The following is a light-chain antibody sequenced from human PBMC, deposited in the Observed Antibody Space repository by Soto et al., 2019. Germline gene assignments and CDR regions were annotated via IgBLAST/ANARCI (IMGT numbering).Light chain of an antibody. Sequence: DVQMTQSPSSLSASVGDRVTITCRASRDISSSLAWYQQKPGKVPKLLIYAASTLHAGVQSRFSGSGSGTFFTLTINSLQPEDVATYYGQKYNIAPNTFGRGTRLEIK. V-gene: IGKV1-27*01. CDR1: RDISSS. CDR3: QKYNIAPNT. J-gene: IGKJ2*01. CDR2: AAS.